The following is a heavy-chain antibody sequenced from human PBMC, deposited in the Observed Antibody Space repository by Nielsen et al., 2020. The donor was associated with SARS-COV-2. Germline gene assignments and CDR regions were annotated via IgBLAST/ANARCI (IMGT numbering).Heavy chain of an antibody. CDR1: GGSFSGYY. CDR2: INHSGST. J-gene: IGHJ5*02. CDR3: AGRYGHQPFDP. Sequence: SATLSLTCAVYGGSFSGYYWSWIRQPPGKGLEWIGEINHSGSTNYNPSLKSRVTISVDTSKNQFSLKLTSVTAADTAVYYCAGRYGHQPFDPWGQGTLVTVSS. V-gene: IGHV4-34*01. D-gene: IGHD2-2*01.